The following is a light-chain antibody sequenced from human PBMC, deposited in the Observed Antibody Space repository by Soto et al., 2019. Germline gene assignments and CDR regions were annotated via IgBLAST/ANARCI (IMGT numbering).Light chain of an antibody. CDR3: NSYTSSSTVV. Sequence: QSVLTQPASVSGSPGQSITISCTGTSSDVGGYNYVSWYQQHPGKAPKLMIYGVTNRPSGVSNRFSGSKSGSTASLTISGLQAEDEADYYCNSYTSSSTVVFGGGTKLTVL. V-gene: IGLV2-14*01. CDR1: SSDVGGYNY. J-gene: IGLJ2*01. CDR2: GVT.